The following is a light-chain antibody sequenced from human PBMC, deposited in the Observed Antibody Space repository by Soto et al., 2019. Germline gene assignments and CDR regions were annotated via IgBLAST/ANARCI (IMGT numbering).Light chain of an antibody. CDR3: AAWDDSLTLHVV. CDR1: SSNIGSNT. V-gene: IGLV1-44*01. CDR2: SNN. Sequence: QSVLTQPPLASGTPGQRVTISCSGSSSNIGSNTVNWYQQLPGTAPKLLIYSNNQRPSGVPDRFSGSKSGTSASLAISGLQSEDEADYYCAAWDDSLTLHVVFGGGTKLTVL. J-gene: IGLJ2*01.